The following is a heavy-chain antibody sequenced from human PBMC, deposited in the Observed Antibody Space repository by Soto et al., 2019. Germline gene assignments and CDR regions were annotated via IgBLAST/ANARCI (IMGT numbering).Heavy chain of an antibody. V-gene: IGHV4-59*01. Sequence: ETLSLTCTVSGGSISSYYWSWIRQPPGKGLEWIGYIYYSGSTNYNPPLKSRVTISVDTSKNQFSLKLSSVTAADTAVYYCARTDIVVVVAATQFAFDIWGQGTMVTVSS. J-gene: IGHJ3*02. D-gene: IGHD2-15*01. CDR1: GGSISSYY. CDR3: ARTDIVVVVAATQFAFDI. CDR2: IYYSGST.